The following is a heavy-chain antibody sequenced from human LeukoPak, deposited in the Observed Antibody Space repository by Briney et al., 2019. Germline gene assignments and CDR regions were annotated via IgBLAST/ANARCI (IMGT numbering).Heavy chain of an antibody. J-gene: IGHJ6*03. D-gene: IGHD4-23*01. CDR2: IYTSGST. Sequence: PSETLSLTCTVSGGSISSYYWSWIRQPAGKGLEWIGRIYTSGSTNYNPSLKSRVTMSVDTSKNQFSLKLSSVTAADTAVYYCARDVTTVVTPYYYYYMDVWGKGTTVTISS. CDR1: GGSISSYY. CDR3: ARDVTTVVTPYYYYYMDV. V-gene: IGHV4-4*07.